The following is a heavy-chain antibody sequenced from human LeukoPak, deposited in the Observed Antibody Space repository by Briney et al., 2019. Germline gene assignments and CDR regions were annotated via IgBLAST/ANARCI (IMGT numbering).Heavy chain of an antibody. CDR2: INHSGST. V-gene: IGHV4-34*01. D-gene: IGHD6-13*01. CDR3: ARWKGYSSSWFFDY. CDR1: GGSSSGYY. Sequence: SETLSLTCAVYGGSSSGYYWSWIRQPPGKGLEWIGEINHSGSTNYDPSLKSRVTISVDTSKNQFSLKLSSVTAADTAVYYCARWKGYSSSWFFDYWGQGTLVTVSS. J-gene: IGHJ4*02.